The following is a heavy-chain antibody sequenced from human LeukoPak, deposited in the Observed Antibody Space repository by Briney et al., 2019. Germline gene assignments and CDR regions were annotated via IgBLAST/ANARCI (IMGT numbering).Heavy chain of an antibody. CDR3: ARRTYPNDAFDI. Sequence: GGSLRLSCAASGFILSSYGMSWVRQAPGKGLEWVSAISGSGRTTFYADSVKGRFTISRDNSKNTLYLQMNSLRAEDTAVYYCARRTYPNDAFDIWGQGTMVGVS. V-gene: IGHV3-23*01. CDR2: ISGSGRTT. D-gene: IGHD1-7*01. CDR1: GFILSSYG. J-gene: IGHJ3*02.